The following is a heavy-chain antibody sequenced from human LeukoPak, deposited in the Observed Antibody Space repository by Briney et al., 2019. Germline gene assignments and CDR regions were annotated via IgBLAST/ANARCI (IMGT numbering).Heavy chain of an antibody. CDR2: IWYDGTSK. Sequence: AGGSLRLSCAASGFTFSSYGMDWVRQAPGKGLEWVAVIWYDGTSKDYADSVKGRFTFSRDNSKNTLYLQMNSLTVEDTAVYYCARSQSSSLIDYWGQGTLVTVSS. V-gene: IGHV3-33*08. D-gene: IGHD6-13*01. CDR3: ARSQSSSLIDY. CDR1: GFTFSSYG. J-gene: IGHJ4*02.